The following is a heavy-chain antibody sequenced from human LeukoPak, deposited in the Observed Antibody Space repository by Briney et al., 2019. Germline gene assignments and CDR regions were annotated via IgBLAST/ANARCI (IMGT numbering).Heavy chain of an antibody. J-gene: IGHJ5*02. Sequence: ASVKVSCKASGYIFTSYFMHWVRQAPGLGLEWMGLINPSGGSTRYAQKFQGRVTMTRDMSTSTVYMELSSLRSEDTAVYYCARALPHRRLMDTTMEQHWFDPWGQGTLVTVSS. CDR2: INPSGGST. D-gene: IGHD5-18*01. CDR1: GYIFTSYF. V-gene: IGHV1-46*01. CDR3: ARALPHRRLMDTTMEQHWFDP.